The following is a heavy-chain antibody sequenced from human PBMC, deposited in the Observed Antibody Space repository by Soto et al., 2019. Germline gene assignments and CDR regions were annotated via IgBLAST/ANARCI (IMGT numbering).Heavy chain of an antibody. J-gene: IGHJ3*01. CDR3: ATWHEREHAYDV. CDR2: LYDVDGS. V-gene: IGHV3-53*01. D-gene: IGHD1-1*01. CDR1: GLTISGKKY. Sequence: DVQLVESGGGLIQPGESLRLSCAAFGLTISGKKYVAWVRQAPGKGLEWVSALYDVDGSFYADSVQGRFTTSSDISKTTVYLQMNDLRPDDTAVYYFATWHEREHAYDVWGQGTTVTVSS.